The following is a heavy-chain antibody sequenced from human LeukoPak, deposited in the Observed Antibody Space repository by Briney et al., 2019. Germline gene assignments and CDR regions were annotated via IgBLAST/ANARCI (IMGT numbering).Heavy chain of an antibody. V-gene: IGHV3-7*01. CDR1: GFTVSSNY. CDR3: ARRLAQLGIVDYYFDY. CDR2: IKQDGSEK. J-gene: IGHJ4*02. D-gene: IGHD7-27*01. Sequence: GSLRLSCAASGFTVSSNYISWVRQAPGKGLEWVANIKQDGSEKYYVDSVKGRFTISRDNAKNSLYLQMNSLRAEDTAVYYCARRLAQLGIVDYYFDYWGQGTLVTVSS.